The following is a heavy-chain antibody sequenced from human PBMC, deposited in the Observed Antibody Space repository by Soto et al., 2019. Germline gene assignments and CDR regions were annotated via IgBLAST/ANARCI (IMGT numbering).Heavy chain of an antibody. CDR3: ASLNPPIVVVPAAIFSGWFDP. V-gene: IGHV4-31*03. CDR1: GGSISSGGYY. Sequence: SETLSLTCTVSGGSISSGGYYWSWIRQHPGKGLEWIGYIYYSGSTYYNPSLKSRVTISVDTSKNQFSLKLSSVTAADTAVYYCASLNPPIVVVPAAIFSGWFDPWGQGTLVTVSS. CDR2: IYYSGST. D-gene: IGHD2-2*01. J-gene: IGHJ5*02.